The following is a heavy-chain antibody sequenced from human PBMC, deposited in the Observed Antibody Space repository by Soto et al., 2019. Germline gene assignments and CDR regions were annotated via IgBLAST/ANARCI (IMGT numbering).Heavy chain of an antibody. D-gene: IGHD2-2*01. J-gene: IGHJ3*02. V-gene: IGHV4-31*03. CDR3: ARGVVPAAPMEGAFDI. Sequence: QVQLQESGPGLVKPSQTLSLTCTVSGGSISSGGYYWSWIRQHPGKGLEWIGYIYYSGSTYYNPSLTRRVTISVDTSKNPCSLKLSSVTAADTAVSYWARGVVPAAPMEGAFDIWGQGTMVTVSS. CDR2: IYYSGST. CDR1: GGSISSGGYY.